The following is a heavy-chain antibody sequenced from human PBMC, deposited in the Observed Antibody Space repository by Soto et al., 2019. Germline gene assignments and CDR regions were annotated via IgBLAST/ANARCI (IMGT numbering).Heavy chain of an antibody. D-gene: IGHD3-3*01. V-gene: IGHV4-61*01. Sequence: PSETLSLTCNVSGGSVSSGSYYWSWIRQPPGKGLEWIGYMYYSGSTTYNPSLKSRVTISIDTSKNQFSLKLSSVTAADTAVYYCAREPGYYDFWSGYHIYGMDVWGQGTTVTVSS. CDR1: GGSVSSGSYY. CDR3: AREPGYYDFWSGYHIYGMDV. CDR2: MYYSGST. J-gene: IGHJ6*02.